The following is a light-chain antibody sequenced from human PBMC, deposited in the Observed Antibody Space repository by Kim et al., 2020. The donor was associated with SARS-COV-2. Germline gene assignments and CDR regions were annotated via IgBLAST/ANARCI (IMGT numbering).Light chain of an antibody. CDR2: KDS. J-gene: IGLJ3*02. CDR3: QSADSSGTWV. Sequence: VSPGQTARITCSGDVLPKQYAYWYQQKPGQAPVLVIYKDSERPSGIPERFSGSSSGTTVTLTISGVQAEDEADYYCQSADSSGTWVFGGGTQLTVL. CDR1: VLPKQY. V-gene: IGLV3-25*03.